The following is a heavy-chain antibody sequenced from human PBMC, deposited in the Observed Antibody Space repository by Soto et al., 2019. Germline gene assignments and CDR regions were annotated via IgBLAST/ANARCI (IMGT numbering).Heavy chain of an antibody. CDR3: ARVLFPRVMGYCSSTSCYASVY. J-gene: IGHJ4*02. CDR2: MNPNSGNT. Sequence: ASVKVSCKASGYTFTSYDINWVRQATGQGLEWMGWMNPNSGNTGYAQKFQGRVTMTRNTSISTAYMELSSLRSEDTAVCYCARVLFPRVMGYCSSTSCYASVYWGQGTLVTVSS. CDR1: GYTFTSYD. V-gene: IGHV1-8*01. D-gene: IGHD2-2*01.